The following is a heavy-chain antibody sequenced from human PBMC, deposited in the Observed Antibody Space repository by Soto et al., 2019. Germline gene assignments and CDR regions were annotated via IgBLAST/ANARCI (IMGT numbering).Heavy chain of an antibody. D-gene: IGHD6-25*01. CDR1: GFTFSSSG. V-gene: IGHV3-30*18. CDR2: ISYDGSNK. CDR3: AKDKGCGLYGMDV. J-gene: IGHJ6*02. Sequence: GGPLRLSCAALGFTFSSSGMDWGPQVQGKGLAWLAVISYDGSNKYYADHVKGRFPISRDNSKNTLYLQMNSLRAEDTAVYYCAKDKGCGLYGMDVWGQGTTVTVSS.